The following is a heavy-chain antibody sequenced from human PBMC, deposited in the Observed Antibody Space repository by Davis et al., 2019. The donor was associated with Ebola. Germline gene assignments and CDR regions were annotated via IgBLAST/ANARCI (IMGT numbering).Heavy chain of an antibody. CDR3: AKDRYYGSGSWSDY. CDR1: GFTFSSYA. J-gene: IGHJ4*02. Sequence: GESLKISCAASGFTFSSYAMHWVRQAPGKGLEWVAVISYDGSNKYYADSVKGRFTISRDNSKNTLYLQMNSLRAEDTAVYYCAKDRYYGSGSWSDYWGQGTLVTVSS. V-gene: IGHV3-30-3*01. D-gene: IGHD3-10*01. CDR2: ISYDGSNK.